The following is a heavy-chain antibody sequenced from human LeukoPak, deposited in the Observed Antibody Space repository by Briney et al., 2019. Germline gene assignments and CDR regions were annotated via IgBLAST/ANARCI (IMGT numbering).Heavy chain of an antibody. J-gene: IGHJ4*02. V-gene: IGHV3-48*03. D-gene: IGHD2-21*01. CDR2: ISSSGSTI. Sequence: GGSLRLSCAASGFTFSSYEMNWVRQAPGKGLEWVSYISSSGSTIYYADSVRGRVTISRDNTKSSLYLQMNSLRDEDTAVYYCARSNRASNWGQGTLVTVSS. CDR3: ARSNRASN. CDR1: GFTFSSYE.